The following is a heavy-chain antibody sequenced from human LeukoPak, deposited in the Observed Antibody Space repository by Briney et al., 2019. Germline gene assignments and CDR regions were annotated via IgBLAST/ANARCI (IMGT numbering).Heavy chain of an antibody. CDR3: ARDRVELGWGAFEI. CDR2: ISSSSNYI. CDR1: GFTFSSYS. Sequence: GGSLRLSCAASGFTFSSYSMNWVRQAPGKGLEWVSSISSSSNYIYYADSVKGRFTISRDNAKNSLYLQMNSLRAEDTAVYYCARDRVELGWGAFEIWGQGTMVTVSS. V-gene: IGHV3-21*01. J-gene: IGHJ3*02. D-gene: IGHD7-27*01.